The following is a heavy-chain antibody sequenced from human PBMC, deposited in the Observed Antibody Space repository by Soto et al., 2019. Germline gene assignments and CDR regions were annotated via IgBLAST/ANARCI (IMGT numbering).Heavy chain of an antibody. D-gene: IGHD2-2*02. CDR1: GYTFTSYG. Sequence: GASVKVSCKASGYTFTSYGISWVRQAPGQGLEWMGWISAYNGNTNYAQKLQGRVTMTTDTSTSTAYMELRSLRSDDTAVYYCARVAYCSSTSCYSPDYYYYYGMDVWGQGTTVT. CDR2: ISAYNGNT. J-gene: IGHJ6*02. V-gene: IGHV1-18*01. CDR3: ARVAYCSSTSCYSPDYYYYYGMDV.